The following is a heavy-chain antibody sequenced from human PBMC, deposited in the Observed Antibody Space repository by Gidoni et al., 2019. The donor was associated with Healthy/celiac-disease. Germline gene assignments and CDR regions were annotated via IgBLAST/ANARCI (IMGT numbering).Heavy chain of an antibody. CDR1: GFTFRTAW. J-gene: IGHJ6*02. CDR2: IKSKTDGGTT. Sequence: EVQLVESGGGLVKPGGSLRLSCAASGFTFRTAWMNWVRQAPGKGLEWVGRIKSKTDGGTTDYAAPVKGRFTISRDDSKNTLYLQMNSLKTEDTAVYYCTTDLEQQWPPTFYYYYYGMDVWGQGTTVTVSS. V-gene: IGHV3-15*07. CDR3: TTDLEQQWPPTFYYYYYGMDV. D-gene: IGHD6-19*01.